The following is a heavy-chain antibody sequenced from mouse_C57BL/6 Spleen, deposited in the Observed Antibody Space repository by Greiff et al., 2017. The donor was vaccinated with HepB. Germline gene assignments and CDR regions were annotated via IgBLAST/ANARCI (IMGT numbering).Heavy chain of an antibody. D-gene: IGHD1-1*01. CDR1: GYTFTSYW. CDR2: IDPSDSYT. CDR3: ARPFHYYGSSHWYFDV. V-gene: IGHV1-69*01. J-gene: IGHJ1*03. Sequence: QVQLQQSGAELVMPGASVKLSCKASGYTFTSYWMHWVKQRPGQGLEWIGEIDPSDSYTNYNQKFKGKSTLTVDKSSSTAYMQLSSLTSEDSAVYYCARPFHYYGSSHWYFDVWGTGTTVTVSS.